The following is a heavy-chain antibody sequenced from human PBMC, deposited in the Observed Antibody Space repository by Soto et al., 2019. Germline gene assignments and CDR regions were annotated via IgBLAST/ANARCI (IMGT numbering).Heavy chain of an antibody. J-gene: IGHJ6*02. Sequence: SETLSLTCTVSGCSISSYYWSWIRQPPGKGLEWIGYIYYSGSTNYNPSLKSRVTISVDTSKNQFSLKLSSVTAADTAVYYCARGGSGWLRYYYYYGMDVWGQGTTVTVSS. V-gene: IGHV4-59*12. CDR3: ARGGSGWLRYYYYYGMDV. CDR1: GCSISSYY. D-gene: IGHD6-19*01. CDR2: IYYSGST.